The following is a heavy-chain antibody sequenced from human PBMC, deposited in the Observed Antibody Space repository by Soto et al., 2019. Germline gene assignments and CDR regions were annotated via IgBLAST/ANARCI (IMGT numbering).Heavy chain of an antibody. CDR3: ARQGGSSWYPRAAFEI. Sequence: PGESLKISCKGSGYSFTSYWIGWVRQMPGKGLEWMGIIYPGDSDTRYSPSFQGQVTISADKSISTAYLQWSSLKASDTAMYYCARQGGSSWYPRAAFEIWGQGTMVTVSS. CDR2: IYPGDSDT. V-gene: IGHV5-51*01. CDR1: GYSFTSYW. D-gene: IGHD6-13*01. J-gene: IGHJ3*02.